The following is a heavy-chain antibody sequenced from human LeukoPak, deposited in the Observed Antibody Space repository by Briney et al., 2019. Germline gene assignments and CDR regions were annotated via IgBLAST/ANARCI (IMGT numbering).Heavy chain of an antibody. J-gene: IGHJ4*02. D-gene: IGHD4/OR15-4a*01. CDR1: GLTFSDYY. CDR3: ARSASYDTNSPFDY. Sequence: GGSLRLSCAASGLTFSDYYMSWIRQAPGKGLEWVSYISSSGSTIFYADSVKGRFTISRDNAKNSLYLQMNSLRAEDTAVYYCARSASYDTNSPFDYWGQGTLVTVSS. CDR2: ISSSGSTI. V-gene: IGHV3-11*01.